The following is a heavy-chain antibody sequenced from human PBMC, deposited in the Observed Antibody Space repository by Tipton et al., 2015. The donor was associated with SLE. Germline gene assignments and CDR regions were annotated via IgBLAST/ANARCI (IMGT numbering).Heavy chain of an antibody. J-gene: IGHJ6*02. CDR2: IYYSGST. CDR1: GGSISSSSYY. D-gene: IGHD3-3*01. V-gene: IGHV4-39*07. Sequence: TLSLTCTVSGGSISSSSYYWGWIRQPPGKGLEWIGSIYYSGSTYYNPSLKSRVTISLDTSKNQFSLKLSSVTAADTAVYYCARGRKVRRITIFGTDYGMDVWGQGTTVTVSS. CDR3: ARGRKVRRITIFGTDYGMDV.